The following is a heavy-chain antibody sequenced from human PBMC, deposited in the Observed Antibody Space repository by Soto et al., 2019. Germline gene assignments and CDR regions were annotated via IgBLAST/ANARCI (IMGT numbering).Heavy chain of an antibody. J-gene: IGHJ6*02. CDR1: VSTFISYW. CDR3: AREKAPYYDFWSGYHYYGMDV. CDR2: INSDGSST. Sequence: GWSLRLSCASSVSTFISYWMHWVRQAPGKGLVWVSRINSDGSSTSYADSVKGRFTISRDNAKNTLYLQMNSLRAEDTAVYYCAREKAPYYDFWSGYHYYGMDVWGQGTTVTVSS. V-gene: IGHV3-74*01. D-gene: IGHD3-3*01.